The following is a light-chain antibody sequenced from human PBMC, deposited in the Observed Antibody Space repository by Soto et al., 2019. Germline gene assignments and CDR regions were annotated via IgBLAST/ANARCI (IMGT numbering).Light chain of an antibody. CDR2: EVF. CDR1: NSDVGGYNY. J-gene: IGLJ1*01. CDR3: SSYTTTNTLYV. V-gene: IGLV2-14*01. Sequence: QSALTQPASVSGSPGQSITIPCTGTNSDVGGYNYVSWYQHHPGKAPKLMIYEVFNRPSGVSSRFSGSKSGSTASLTISGLQAEDEADYYCSSYTTTNTLYVFGTGTKPTVL.